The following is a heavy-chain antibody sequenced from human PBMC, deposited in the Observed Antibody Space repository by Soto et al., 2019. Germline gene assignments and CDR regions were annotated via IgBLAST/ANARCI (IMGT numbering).Heavy chain of an antibody. J-gene: IGHJ6*02. CDR2: IYYSGST. CDR3: ARVFGFGGMDV. Sequence: KPSETLSLTCTVSGGSISSYYWSWIRQPPGKGLEWIGYIYYSGSTNYNPSLKSRVTISVDTSKNQFSLKLSSVTAADTAVYYCARVFGFGGMDVWGQGTTVTVSS. V-gene: IGHV4-59*12. CDR1: GGSISSYY. D-gene: IGHD3-10*01.